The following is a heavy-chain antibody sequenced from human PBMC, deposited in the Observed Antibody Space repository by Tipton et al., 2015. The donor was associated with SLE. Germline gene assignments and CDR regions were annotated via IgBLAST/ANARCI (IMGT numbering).Heavy chain of an antibody. J-gene: IGHJ4*02. D-gene: IGHD3-16*01. CDR3: ARDQVGVGDFDY. CDR2: IYYSGST. CDR1: GGSISSANYY. V-gene: IGHV4-39*07. Sequence: TLSLTCTVSGGSISSANYYWGWIRRPPGKGLEWIGSIYYSGSTYYNPSLKSRVTISRDPSKNQFSLNLSSATAADTAVYYCARDQVGVGDFDYWGQGALVTVSS.